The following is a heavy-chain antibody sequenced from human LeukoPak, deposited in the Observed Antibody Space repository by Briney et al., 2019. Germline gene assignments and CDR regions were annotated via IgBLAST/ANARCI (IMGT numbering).Heavy chain of an antibody. CDR2: ISGSGGST. CDR3: AKVGTMVQGVIIISVRPYLDY. J-gene: IGHJ4*02. V-gene: IGHV3-23*01. Sequence: GGSLRLSCAASGFTFSSYAMSWVRQAPGKGLEWVSAISGSGGSTYYADSVKGRFTISRDNSKNTLYLQMNSLRAEDTAVYYCAKVGTMVQGVIIISVRPYLDYWGQGTLVTVSS. D-gene: IGHD3-10*01. CDR1: GFTFSSYA.